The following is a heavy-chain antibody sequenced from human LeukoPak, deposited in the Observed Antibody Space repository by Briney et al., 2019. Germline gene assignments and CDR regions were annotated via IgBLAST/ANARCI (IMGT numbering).Heavy chain of an antibody. CDR2: INPNSGGT. D-gene: IGHD6-13*01. J-gene: IGHJ4*02. CDR1: GYTFTGYY. CDR3: XXDLIXGXXXSWSVDX. Sequence: ASVKVSCKASGYTFTGYYMHWVRQAPGQGLEWMGWINPNSGGTNFAQKFQGRVTMTRDTSISTAYMELSRLRSGDTAVYYCXXDLIXGXXXSWSVDXWGQGTLVTVSS. V-gene: IGHV1-2*02.